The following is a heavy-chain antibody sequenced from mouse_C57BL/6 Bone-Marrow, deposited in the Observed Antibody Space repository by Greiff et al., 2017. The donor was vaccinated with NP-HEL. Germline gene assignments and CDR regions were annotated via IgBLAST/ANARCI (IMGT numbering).Heavy chain of an antibody. D-gene: IGHD2-4*01. CDR1: GFNIKDDY. J-gene: IGHJ3*01. CDR3: TMIHEAWFAY. Sequence: EVNVVESGAELVRPGASVKLSCTASGFNIKDDYMHWVKQRPEQGLEWIGWIDPENGDTEYASKFQGKATITADTSSNTAYLQLSSLTSEDTAVYYCTMIHEAWFAYWGQGTLVTVSA. CDR2: IDPENGDT. V-gene: IGHV14-4*01.